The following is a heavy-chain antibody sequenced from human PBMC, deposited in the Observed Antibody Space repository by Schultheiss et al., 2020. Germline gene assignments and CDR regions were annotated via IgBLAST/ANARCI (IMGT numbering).Heavy chain of an antibody. D-gene: IGHD3-3*02. V-gene: IGHV4-59*08. CDR2: IYYNGGSP. CDR1: GDSISPYY. Sequence: SETLSLTCTVSGDSISPYYWSWIRQPPGKGLEWIAYIYYNGGSPDYNPSLKSRVTISVDTSKNRFSLNLSSVTAADTAVYYCARHGRGFSGAAFDSWGQETLVTVSS. J-gene: IGHJ4*02. CDR3: ARHGRGFSGAAFDS.